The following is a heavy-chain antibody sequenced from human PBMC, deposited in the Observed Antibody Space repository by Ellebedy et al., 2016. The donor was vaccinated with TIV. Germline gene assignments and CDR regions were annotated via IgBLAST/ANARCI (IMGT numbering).Heavy chain of an antibody. Sequence: AASVKVSCKASGYTCSSYGISWVRQAPGQGLEWMGWINAYNGNTSYAQKFQGRVTMTRDTSISTAYMELSRLRSDDTAVYYCANDMRYGDYGYYYGMDVWGQGTTVTVSS. V-gene: IGHV1-18*01. CDR3: ANDMRYGDYGYYYGMDV. D-gene: IGHD4-17*01. CDR2: INAYNGNT. J-gene: IGHJ6*02. CDR1: GYTCSSYG.